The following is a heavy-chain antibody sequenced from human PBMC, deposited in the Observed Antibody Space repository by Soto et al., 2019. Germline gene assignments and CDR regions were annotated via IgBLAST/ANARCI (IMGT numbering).Heavy chain of an antibody. D-gene: IGHD1-20*01. Sequence: PGGSLRLSCAASGFTFSSYGMHWVRQAPGKGLEWVAVISYDGSNKYYADSVKGRFTISRDNSKNTLYLQMNSLRAEDTAVYYCAKDLGTVTGNGPIDYWGQGTLVIVSS. CDR3: AKDLGTVTGNGPIDY. J-gene: IGHJ4*02. CDR1: GFTFSSYG. CDR2: ISYDGSNK. V-gene: IGHV3-30*18.